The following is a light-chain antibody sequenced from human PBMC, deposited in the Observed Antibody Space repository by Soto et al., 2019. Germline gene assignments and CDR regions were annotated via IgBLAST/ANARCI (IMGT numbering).Light chain of an antibody. CDR1: QSLVYSDGNTY. CDR2: KVS. V-gene: IGKV2-30*01. CDR3: MQGTHWPPIT. Sequence: DAGVTQSPLSLPGTLGQASSISCSFSQSLVYSDGNTYLSWFHQRTGQSPRRLIYKVSNRDSGVPDRFSGSGSGTDFTLKISRVEAEDVGVYYRMQGTHWPPITFGQGTRLEIK. J-gene: IGKJ5*01.